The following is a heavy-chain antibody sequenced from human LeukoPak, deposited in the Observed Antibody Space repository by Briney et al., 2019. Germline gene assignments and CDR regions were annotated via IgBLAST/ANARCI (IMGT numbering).Heavy chain of an antibody. Sequence: ASVKVSCKASGYTFTSYAMHWVRQAPGQRLEWMGWINAGNGNTKYSQKFQGRVTITRDTSASTAYMELSSPRSEDTAVYYCAVSGWYLRSPDYWGQGTLVTVSS. J-gene: IGHJ4*02. CDR3: AVSGWYLRSPDY. CDR2: INAGNGNT. CDR1: GYTFTSYA. D-gene: IGHD6-19*01. V-gene: IGHV1-3*01.